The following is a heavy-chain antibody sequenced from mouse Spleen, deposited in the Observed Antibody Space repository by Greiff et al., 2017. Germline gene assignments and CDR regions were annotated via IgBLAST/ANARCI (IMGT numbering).Heavy chain of an antibody. V-gene: IGHV1-82*01. J-gene: IGHJ4*01. CDR1: GYAFSSSW. CDR2: IYPGDGDT. D-gene: IGHD4-1*01. Sequence: VKLMESGPELVKPGASVKISCKASGYAFSSSWMNWVKQRPGKGLEWIGRIYPGDGDTNYNGKFKGKATLTADKSSSTAYMQLSSLTSEDSAVYFCARETGSYYAMDYWGQGTSVTVSS. CDR3: ARETGSYYAMDY.